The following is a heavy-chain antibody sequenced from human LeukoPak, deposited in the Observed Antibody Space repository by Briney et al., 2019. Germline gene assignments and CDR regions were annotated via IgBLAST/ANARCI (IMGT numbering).Heavy chain of an antibody. CDR1: GFTFSSYS. Sequence: GGSLRLSCAASGFTFSSYSMNWVRQAPGKGLEWVSSISSSSSYIYYADSVKGRFTISRDNAKNSLYLQMNSLRAEDTAVYYCAKDLLPGIAVAGTGFDYWGQGTLVTVSS. CDR2: ISSSSSYI. J-gene: IGHJ4*02. CDR3: AKDLLPGIAVAGTGFDY. D-gene: IGHD6-19*01. V-gene: IGHV3-21*04.